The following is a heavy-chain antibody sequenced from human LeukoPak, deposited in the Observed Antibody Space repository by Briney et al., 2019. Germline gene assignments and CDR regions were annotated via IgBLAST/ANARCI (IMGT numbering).Heavy chain of an antibody. CDR2: IYYSGST. V-gene: IGHV4-59*01. J-gene: IGHJ6*02. CDR1: GGSISSYY. CDR3: ARLVRGYYYYYYGVDV. D-gene: IGHD4-23*01. Sequence: PSETLSLTCTVSGGSISSYYWSWIRQPPGKGLEWIGYIYYSGSTNYNPSLKSRVTISVDTSKNQFSLKLSSVTAADTAVYYCARLVRGYYYYYYGVDVWGQGTTVTVSS.